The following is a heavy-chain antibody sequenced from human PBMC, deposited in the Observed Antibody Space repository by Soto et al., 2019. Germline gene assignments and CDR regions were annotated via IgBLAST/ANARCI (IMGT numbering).Heavy chain of an antibody. D-gene: IGHD3-10*01. V-gene: IGHV4-39*01. Sequence: SETLSLTCTVSGGSISSSSYYWGWIRQPPGEGLEWIGIIYYSGSTYYNPSLKSRVTISVDTSKNQFSLKLCSVTAADTAVYYCARHYFWFDPWGQGTLVTVSS. CDR2: IYYSGST. CDR3: ARHYFWFDP. CDR1: GGSISSSSYY. J-gene: IGHJ5*02.